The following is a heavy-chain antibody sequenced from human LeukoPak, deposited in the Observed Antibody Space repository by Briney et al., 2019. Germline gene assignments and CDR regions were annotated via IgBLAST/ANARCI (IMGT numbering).Heavy chain of an antibody. D-gene: IGHD3-10*01. Sequence: GGSLRLSCRASGFTFSSYAMSWVRQAPGKGREGVSAISGGGGSTDYAAYVKGRFTISRDNSKNTLYLQVNSLSAEDTAVYSCAKASWSVGLLWFGGFSFFDDGGQGTLVTVSS. CDR2: ISGGGGST. CDR3: AKASWSVGLLWFGGFSFFDD. J-gene: IGHJ4*02. V-gene: IGHV3-23*01. CDR1: GFTFSSYA.